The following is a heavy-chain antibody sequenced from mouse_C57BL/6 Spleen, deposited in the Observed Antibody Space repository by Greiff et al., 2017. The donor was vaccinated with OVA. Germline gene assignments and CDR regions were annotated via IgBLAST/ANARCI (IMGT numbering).Heavy chain of an antibody. CDR2: IDPSDSET. V-gene: IGHV1-52*01. J-gene: IGHJ2*01. CDR1: GYTFTSYW. CDR3: AHAPPRGTGIYY. Sequence: QVQLQQPGAELVRPGSSVKLSCKASGYTFTSYWMHWVKQRPIQGLEWIGNIDPSDSETHYNQKFKDKATLTVDKSSSTAYMQLSSLTSEDSAVSYCAHAPPRGTGIYYWGEGTTLSDSS. D-gene: IGHD4-1*01.